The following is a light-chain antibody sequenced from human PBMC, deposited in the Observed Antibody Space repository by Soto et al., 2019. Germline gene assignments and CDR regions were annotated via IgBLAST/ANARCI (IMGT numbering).Light chain of an antibody. CDR1: NSDVGGYNS. Sequence: QSVLTQPASVSGSPGQSITISCTGTNSDVGGYNSVSWYQQHPGKAPKLMIFEVNNRPSGVSNRFSGSKSGNTASLTISGLQAEDEADYYCSSYTSSSTLVFGGGTQLTVL. J-gene: IGLJ2*01. V-gene: IGLV2-14*01. CDR2: EVN. CDR3: SSYTSSSTLV.